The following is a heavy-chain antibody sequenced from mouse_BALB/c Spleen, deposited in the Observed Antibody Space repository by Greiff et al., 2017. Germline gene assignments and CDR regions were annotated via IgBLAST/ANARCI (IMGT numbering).Heavy chain of an antibody. D-gene: IGHD1-1*01. V-gene: IGHV1-5*01. CDR2: IYPGNSDT. J-gene: IGHJ2*01. Sequence: VQLQQSGTVLARPGASVKMSCKASGYTFTSYWMHWVKQRPGQGLEWIGAIYPGNSDTSYNQKFKGKAKLTAVTSTSTAYMELSSLTNEDSAVYYCTRWETYGSSYFDYWGQGTTLTVSS. CDR1: GYTFTSYW. CDR3: TRWETYGSSYFDY.